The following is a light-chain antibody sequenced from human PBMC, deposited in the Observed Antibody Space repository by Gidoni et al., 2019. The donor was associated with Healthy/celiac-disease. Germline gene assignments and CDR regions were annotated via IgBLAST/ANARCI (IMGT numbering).Light chain of an antibody. V-gene: IGKV1-5*01. CDR3: QQYNSYSTA. CDR2: DAS. Sequence: DIQMTQSPSTLSASVGDRVTIPCRASQSISSWLAWYQQKPGKAPKLLIYDASSLESGVPSRFSGSGSGTEFNLTISSLQPDDFATYYCQQYNSYSTAFGQGTKVEIK. J-gene: IGKJ1*01. CDR1: QSISSW.